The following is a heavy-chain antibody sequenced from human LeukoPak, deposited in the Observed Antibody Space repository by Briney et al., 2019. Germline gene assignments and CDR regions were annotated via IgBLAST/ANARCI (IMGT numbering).Heavy chain of an antibody. CDR3: ARDLRVVTPWYYYYGMDV. D-gene: IGHD4-23*01. J-gene: IGHJ6*02. CDR1: EFTFSGYS. CDR2: IGSSSTYM. V-gene: IGHV3-21*04. Sequence: GGSLRLSCAASEFTFSGYSMNWVRQAPGKGLEWVSSIGSSSTYMYYADSVKGRFTISRDNAENSLYLQMNSLRAEDTAVYYCARDLRVVTPWYYYYGMDVWGQGTTVTVSS.